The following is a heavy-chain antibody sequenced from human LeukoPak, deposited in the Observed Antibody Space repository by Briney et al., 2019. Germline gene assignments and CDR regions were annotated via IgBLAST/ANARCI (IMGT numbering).Heavy chain of an antibody. J-gene: IGHJ4*02. D-gene: IGHD3-22*01. CDR3: AKTTVYYDSSGYQY. CDR2: ISGSGGST. Sequence: GGSLRLSCAASGFTFSSYAMSWVRQAPGKGLEWVSAISGSGGSTYYADSVKGRFTISRDNSKNTLYLQMNSLRAEDTAVYYCAKTTVYYDSSGYQYWGQGTLVTVSS. CDR1: GFTFSSYA. V-gene: IGHV3-23*01.